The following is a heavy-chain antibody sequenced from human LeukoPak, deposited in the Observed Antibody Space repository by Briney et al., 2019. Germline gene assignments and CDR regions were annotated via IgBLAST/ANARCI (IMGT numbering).Heavy chain of an antibody. CDR1: GGSLNYYY. CDR3: ARTLGGSGNPFDY. CDR2: IYSDGTT. J-gene: IGHJ4*02. Sequence: SETLSLTCSVSGGSLNYYYWIWLRQPPGGGLEWIGDIYSDGTTNYNPPLRSRVTISVDTSKRQISLNLKSVTAADSAVYYCARTLGGSGNPFDYWGQGTLVTVSS. D-gene: IGHD3-10*01. V-gene: IGHV4-59*01.